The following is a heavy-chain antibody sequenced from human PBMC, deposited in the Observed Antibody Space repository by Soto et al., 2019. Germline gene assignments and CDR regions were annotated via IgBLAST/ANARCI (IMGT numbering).Heavy chain of an antibody. J-gene: IGHJ6*02. Sequence: QVQLVQSGAEVKKPGSSVKVSCMASGGTFGSYAISWVRQAPGQGLEWMGGIIPIFGTADYAQRFQGRVTITADESTSTAYMELSSLRSEDTAVYYCASPGETPHYYGMDVWGQGTTVTVSS. CDR2: IIPIFGTA. CDR1: GGTFGSYA. CDR3: ASPGETPHYYGMDV. V-gene: IGHV1-69*12.